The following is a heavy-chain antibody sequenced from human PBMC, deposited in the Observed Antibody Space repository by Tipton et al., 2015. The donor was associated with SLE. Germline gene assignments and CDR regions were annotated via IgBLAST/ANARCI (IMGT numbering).Heavy chain of an antibody. D-gene: IGHD3-16*01. J-gene: IGHJ4*02. CDR2: IHYTGST. V-gene: IGHV4-59*01. CDR3: ARGLWGDTSGDYLEY. Sequence: GLVKPSETLSLTCTVSGGSIRTYYWSWIRQPPGKGLQWIAYIHYTGSTNSNPSLKSRVTLSVDTSKNQFSLRLSSVTAADTAVYYCARGLWGDTSGDYLEYWGQGALVTVSS. CDR1: GGSIRTYY.